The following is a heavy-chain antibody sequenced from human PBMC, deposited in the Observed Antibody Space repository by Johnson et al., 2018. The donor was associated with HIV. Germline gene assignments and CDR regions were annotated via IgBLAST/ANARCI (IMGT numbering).Heavy chain of an antibody. CDR3: AKSTQANILRESGPYGAFDI. J-gene: IGHJ3*02. CDR1: GFTFSSYG. V-gene: IGHV3-30*18. D-gene: IGHD3-10*01. Sequence: VQLVESGGGVVQPGRSLRLSCSASGFTFSSYGMHWVRQAPGKGLEWVAVISYDGSHKYYTDSVKGRFTISRDHSKNTLYVRMNSLRAEDTAVYYCAKSTQANILRESGPYGAFDIWGQGTMVTVSS. CDR2: ISYDGSHK.